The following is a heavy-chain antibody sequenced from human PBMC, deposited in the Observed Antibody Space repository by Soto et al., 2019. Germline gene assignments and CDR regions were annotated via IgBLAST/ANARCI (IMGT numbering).Heavy chain of an antibody. Sequence: GASVKVSCKASGGTFSSYAISWVRQAPGQGLEWMGGIIPIFGTANYAQKFQGRVTITADESTNTAYMELSSLRSEDTAVYYCASGNIVVVPAPMPCYGMDVSGQATTVTVSS. J-gene: IGHJ6*02. D-gene: IGHD2-2*01. CDR2: IIPIFGTA. CDR1: GGTFSSYA. CDR3: ASGNIVVVPAPMPCYGMDV. V-gene: IGHV1-69*13.